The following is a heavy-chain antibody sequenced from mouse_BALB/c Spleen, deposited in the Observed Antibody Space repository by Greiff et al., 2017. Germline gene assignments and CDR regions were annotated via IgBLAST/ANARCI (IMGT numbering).Heavy chain of an antibody. J-gene: IGHJ3*01. CDR3: AYDYDEGKLFAY. CDR2: IDPANGNT. D-gene: IGHD2-4*01. V-gene: IGHV14-3*02. Sequence: EVQLQQSGAELVKPGASVKLSCTASGFNIKDTYMHWVKQRPEQGLEWIGRIDPANGNTKYDPKFQGKATITADTSSNTAYLQLSSLTSEDTAVYYCAYDYDEGKLFAYWGQGTLVTVSA. CDR1: GFNIKDTY.